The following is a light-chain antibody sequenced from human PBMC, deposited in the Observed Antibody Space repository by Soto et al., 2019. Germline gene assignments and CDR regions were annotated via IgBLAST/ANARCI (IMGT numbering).Light chain of an antibody. J-gene: IGKJ1*01. CDR1: QSISDT. Sequence: EIVMTQSPATLSVSPGGRATLSCRASQSISDTLAWYQQKPGQAPRLPIYSASARATGFPARFSGSGSGTDFTLTISXLQSEDFAVYYCQQYNNWPWTFGQGTKV. V-gene: IGKV3-15*01. CDR2: SAS. CDR3: QQYNNWPWT.